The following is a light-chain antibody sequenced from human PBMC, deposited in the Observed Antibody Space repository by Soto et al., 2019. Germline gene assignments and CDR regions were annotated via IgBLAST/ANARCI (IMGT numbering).Light chain of an antibody. V-gene: IGKV3-15*01. Sequence: EIEMTQSPATLSLSPGERATLYCWASQSVSSNLAWYQQKPGQAPRLLIYGASTRVTGVPARFSGIGSGTECIRIISSLQSEDFAVYYCQQYNNWPWTFCQGTKVYIK. CDR3: QQYNNWPWT. CDR1: QSVSSN. CDR2: GAS. J-gene: IGKJ1*01.